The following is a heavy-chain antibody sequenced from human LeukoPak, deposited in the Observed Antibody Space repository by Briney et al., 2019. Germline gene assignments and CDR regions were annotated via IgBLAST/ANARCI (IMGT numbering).Heavy chain of an antibody. Sequence: ASVKVSCKVSGYTLTELSMHWVRQAPGKGLEWMGGFDPEDGETIYAQKFQGRVTMTTDTSTSTAYMELRSLRSDDTAVYYCARTPDYYDSSGYHLGDYWGQGTLVTVSS. CDR1: GYTLTELS. V-gene: IGHV1-24*01. J-gene: IGHJ4*02. CDR2: FDPEDGET. D-gene: IGHD3-22*01. CDR3: ARTPDYYDSSGYHLGDY.